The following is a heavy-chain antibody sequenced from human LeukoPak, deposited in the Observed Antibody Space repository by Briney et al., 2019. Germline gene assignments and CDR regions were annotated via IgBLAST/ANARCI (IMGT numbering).Heavy chain of an antibody. V-gene: IGHV3-30*02. Sequence: GGSLRLSCAASGFTFSNHAMHWVRQAPGKGLEWVTLVWYDGNRKYYADSVKGRFTISRDNSKNSVYLQLDSLRPEDTAMYYCVSMVRGIGYWGQGTLVTVSS. CDR2: VWYDGNRK. CDR1: GFTFSNHA. J-gene: IGHJ4*02. D-gene: IGHD3-10*01. CDR3: VSMVRGIGY.